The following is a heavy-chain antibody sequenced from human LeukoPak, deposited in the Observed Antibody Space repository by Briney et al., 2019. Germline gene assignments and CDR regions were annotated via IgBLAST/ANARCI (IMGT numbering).Heavy chain of an antibody. V-gene: IGHV4-59*01. CDR3: ARDRRDTAMDASDY. D-gene: IGHD5-18*01. CDR2: IYYSGGT. Sequence: PSETLSLTCTVSGGSISTYYWSWLRQPPGKGLEWIGYIYYSGGTNYNPSLKSRVTISVDRTKNQFSLKLSSVTAADTAVYYCARDRRDTAMDASDYWGRGTLVTVSS. CDR1: GGSISTYY. J-gene: IGHJ4*02.